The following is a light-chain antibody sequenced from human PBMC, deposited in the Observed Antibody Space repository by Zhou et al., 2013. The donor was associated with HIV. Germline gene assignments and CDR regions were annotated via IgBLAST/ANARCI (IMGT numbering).Light chain of an antibody. CDR1: QGIRND. CDR2: SAS. CDR3: QQAHSFPYT. V-gene: IGKV1-17*01. J-gene: IGKJ2*01. Sequence: DIQMTQSPSSLSASVGDRVTITCRASQGIRNDLGWYQQKPGKAPKRLIYSASSLQSGVPSRFSGRGSGTDYTLTISSLQPEDYATYSCQQAHSFPYTFGQGTKVEIK.